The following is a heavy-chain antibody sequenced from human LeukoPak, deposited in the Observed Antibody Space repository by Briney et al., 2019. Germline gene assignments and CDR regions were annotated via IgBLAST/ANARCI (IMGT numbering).Heavy chain of an antibody. D-gene: IGHD2-2*01. CDR2: IYSGGST. CDR3: AGVVPAAYYYYGMDV. V-gene: IGHV3-53*01. J-gene: IGHJ6*02. Sequence: GGSLRLSCAASGSTVSSNYMSWVRQAPGKGLEWVSVIYSGGSTYYADSVKGRFTISRDNSKNTLYLQMNSLRAEDTAVYYCAGVVPAAYYYYGMDVWGQGTTVTVSS. CDR1: GSTVSSNY.